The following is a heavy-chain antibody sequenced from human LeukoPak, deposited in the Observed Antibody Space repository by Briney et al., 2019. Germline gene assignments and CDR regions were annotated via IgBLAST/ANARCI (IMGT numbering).Heavy chain of an antibody. J-gene: IGHJ4*02. CDR3: AKGGAVVPAAISYLIDY. Sequence: GGSLRLSCAASGFTIMNSAMNWVRQAPGKGLEWVSAISGSGGSTYYADSVKGRFTISRDNSKNTLYLQMNSLRAEDTAVYYCAKGGAVVPAAISYLIDYWGQGTLVTVSS. V-gene: IGHV3-23*01. CDR1: GFTIMNSA. D-gene: IGHD2-2*02. CDR2: ISGSGGST.